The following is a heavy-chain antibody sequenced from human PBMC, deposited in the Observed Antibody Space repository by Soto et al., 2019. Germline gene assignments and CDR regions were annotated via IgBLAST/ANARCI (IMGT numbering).Heavy chain of an antibody. CDR2: NSYDGSNK. V-gene: IGHV3-30-3*01. CDR3: ASGRAMDV. CDR1: GFTFSSYA. J-gene: IGHJ6*02. Sequence: GGSLRLSCAASGFTFSSYAMHWVRQAPGKGLEWVAVNSYDGSNKYYADSVQGRFTISRDNSKSTLYLQMNSLIPEDTAVYYCASGRAMDVWGQGTTVTVS.